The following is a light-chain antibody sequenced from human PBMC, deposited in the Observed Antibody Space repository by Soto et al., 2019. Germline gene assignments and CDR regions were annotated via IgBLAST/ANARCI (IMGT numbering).Light chain of an antibody. CDR2: DAS. V-gene: IGKV1-5*01. J-gene: IGKJ5*01. CDR3: HSRA. CDR1: QTISRW. Sequence: DIQLTQTPSTLSAAVGGEVTITCRASQTISRWVAWYQQKPGRAPKLLIYDASTLESGVPSRFSGSGSETEFTLTISRMQPDDFATYFCHSRAFGQGTRLEI.